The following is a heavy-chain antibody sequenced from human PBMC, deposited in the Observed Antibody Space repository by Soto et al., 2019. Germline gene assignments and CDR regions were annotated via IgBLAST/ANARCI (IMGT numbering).Heavy chain of an antibody. Sequence: QVQLVQSGAEVKKPGSSVKVSCKASGGTFSSYTISWVRQAPGQGLEWMGRIIPILGIANYAQKFQGRVTITADKSTSTTYMELSSLRSEDTAVYYCARGPSIAAAPDERAFDIWGQGTMVTVSS. CDR1: GGTFSSYT. D-gene: IGHD6-13*01. CDR2: IIPILGIA. CDR3: ARGPSIAAAPDERAFDI. V-gene: IGHV1-69*02. J-gene: IGHJ3*02.